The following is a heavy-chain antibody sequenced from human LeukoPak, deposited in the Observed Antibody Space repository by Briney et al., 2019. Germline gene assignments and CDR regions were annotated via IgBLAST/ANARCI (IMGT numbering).Heavy chain of an antibody. J-gene: IGHJ4*02. Sequence: ASVKVSCKASGYTFSNHDIHWVRQAPGQRLEWMEWINAGNGDTKYSQEFQGRVTITRDTSATTAYMELSSLRSEDMAVYYCTLYNYWGQGTLVTVSS. CDR3: TLYNY. CDR2: INAGNGDT. D-gene: IGHD1-14*01. CDR1: GYTFSNHD. V-gene: IGHV1-3*03.